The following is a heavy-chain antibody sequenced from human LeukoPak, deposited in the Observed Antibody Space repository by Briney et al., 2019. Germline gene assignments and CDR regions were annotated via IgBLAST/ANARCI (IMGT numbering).Heavy chain of an antibody. J-gene: IGHJ4*02. CDR3: AKDHDGAAWNLLGY. CDR2: IRYDGSNK. CDR1: GFTFSSYG. Sequence: PGGSLRLSCAASGFTFSSYGMHWVRQAPGKGLEWVAFIRYDGSNKYYADSVKGRFTISRDNTKNTLYLQMNSLRAEDTAVYYCAKDHDGAAWNLLGYWGQGTLVTVSS. V-gene: IGHV3-30*02. D-gene: IGHD1-1*01.